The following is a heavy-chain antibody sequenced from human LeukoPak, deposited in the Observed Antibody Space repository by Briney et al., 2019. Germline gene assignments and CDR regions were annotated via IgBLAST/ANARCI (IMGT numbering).Heavy chain of an antibody. Sequence: KPSETLSLTCTVSGGSLSTYYWSWVRQPPGKGLEWIGEIYHSGSTNYNPSFKSRVTISVDKARNQFSLNVNSVTAADTAVYYCARVNMVRGVMAFDPWGQGILVTVSS. J-gene: IGHJ5*02. D-gene: IGHD3-10*01. V-gene: IGHV4-34*01. CDR1: GGSLSTYY. CDR3: ARVNMVRGVMAFDP. CDR2: IYHSGST.